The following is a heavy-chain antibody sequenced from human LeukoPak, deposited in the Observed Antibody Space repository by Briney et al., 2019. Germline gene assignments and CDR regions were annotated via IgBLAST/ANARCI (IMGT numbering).Heavy chain of an antibody. CDR2: ISGSGGST. D-gene: IGHD1-26*01. V-gene: IGHV3-23*01. CDR3: ARADSGSYYTGLFDY. CDR1: GFTFSSYA. Sequence: QAGASLRLSCAASGFTFSSYAMSWVRQAPGKGLEWVSAISGSGGSTYYADSVKGRFTISRDNSKNTLYLQMNSLRAEDTAVYYCARADSGSYYTGLFDYWGQGTLVTVPS. J-gene: IGHJ4*02.